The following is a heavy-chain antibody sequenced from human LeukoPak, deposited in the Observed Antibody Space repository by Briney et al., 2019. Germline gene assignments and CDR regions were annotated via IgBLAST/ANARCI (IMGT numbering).Heavy chain of an antibody. V-gene: IGHV1-8*03. J-gene: IGHJ4*02. CDR2: MHPNCGKS. CDR3: AREGLDY. Sequence: ASVKVSCKXSGYTFTNYDINWGRQAPRQGLEWIGYMHPNCGKSAYAQKFQGRVTITTDASRSTAYMELSGLRAEDTALYYCAREGLDYWGQGTLVTVSS. CDR1: GYTFTNYD.